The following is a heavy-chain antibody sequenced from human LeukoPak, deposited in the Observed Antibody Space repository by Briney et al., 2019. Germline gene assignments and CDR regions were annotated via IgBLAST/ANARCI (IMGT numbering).Heavy chain of an antibody. CDR1: GGTFSSYA. CDR3: ASRSNSPRAYYYYMDV. Sequence: GASVKVSCKASGGTFSSYAISWVRQAPGQGLEWMGGIIPIFGTANYAQKFQGRVTITADESTSTAYMELSSLRSEDTAVYYCASRSNSPRAYYYYMDVWGKGTTVTISS. D-gene: IGHD2/OR15-2a*01. CDR2: IIPIFGTA. J-gene: IGHJ6*03. V-gene: IGHV1-69*13.